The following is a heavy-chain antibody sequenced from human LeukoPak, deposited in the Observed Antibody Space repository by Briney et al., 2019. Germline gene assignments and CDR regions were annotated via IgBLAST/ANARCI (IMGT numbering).Heavy chain of an antibody. Sequence: PSETLPLTCTVSDGSFSSYSWNWIRQPPGRGLEWIGYIYYSGSTIYNPSLRSRVTISIDTSKNQFSLKLTSVTAADTAVYYCARLKARDAFDIWGQGTMVTVSS. CDR1: DGSFSSYS. V-gene: IGHV4-59*08. CDR2: IYYSGST. CDR3: ARLKARDAFDI. J-gene: IGHJ3*02.